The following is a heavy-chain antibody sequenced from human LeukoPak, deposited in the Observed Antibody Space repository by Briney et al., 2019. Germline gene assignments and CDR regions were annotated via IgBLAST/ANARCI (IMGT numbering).Heavy chain of an antibody. V-gene: IGHV4-59*01. CDR3: ARSSVVPTFDY. CDR1: GGSISSYY. Sequence: SETLSLTCTVSGGSISSYYWSRIRQPPGKGLEWIGYIYYSGSTNYNPSLKSRVTISVDTSKNQFSLKLSSVTAADTAVYYCARSSVVPTFDYWGQGTLVTVSS. CDR2: IYYSGST. D-gene: IGHD3-22*01. J-gene: IGHJ4*02.